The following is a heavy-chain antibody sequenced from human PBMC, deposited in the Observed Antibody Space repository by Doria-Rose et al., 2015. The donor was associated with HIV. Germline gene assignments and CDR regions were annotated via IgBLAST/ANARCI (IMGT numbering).Heavy chain of an antibody. CDR1: GSTFSSHR. D-gene: IGHD3-10*01. CDR2: ISSTSAYI. Sequence: VQLVQSGGGLVRPGGSLRLSCATSGSTFSSHRINWVRQAPGKGLEWVSSISSTSAYINYADSVRGRFTISRDNARNSRYLQMDSLRAEDTAIYYCATGVTLDYWGQGTLVTVSS. CDR3: ATGVTLDY. J-gene: IGHJ4*02. V-gene: IGHV3-21*01.